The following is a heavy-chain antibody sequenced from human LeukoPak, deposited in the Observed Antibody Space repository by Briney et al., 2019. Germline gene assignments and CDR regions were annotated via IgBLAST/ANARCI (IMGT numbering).Heavy chain of an antibody. CDR2: INNNGNSA. J-gene: IGHJ4*02. Sequence: PGGSLRLSCAASGFTFSNYWMHWVRQAPGKGLEYVSTINNNGNSASYANSVKGRFTISRDNSKNTLYLQLGSLRAEDMAVYYCARDRVGSSWSEFDYWGQGTLVTVSS. D-gene: IGHD6-13*01. CDR3: ARDRVGSSWSEFDY. CDR1: GFTFSNYW. V-gene: IGHV3-64*01.